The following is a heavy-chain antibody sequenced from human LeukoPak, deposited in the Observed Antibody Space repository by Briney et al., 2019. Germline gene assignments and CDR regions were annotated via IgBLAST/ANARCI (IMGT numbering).Heavy chain of an antibody. Sequence: QTLSLTCTVSGGSISSGDYYWSWIRQPPGKGLEWIGYIYYSGSTYYNPSLKSRVTISVDTSKNQFSLKLSSVTAADTAVYYCARAGYDFWSGYPRYYFDYWGQGTLVTVSS. V-gene: IGHV4-30-4*08. CDR1: GGSISSGDYY. CDR3: ARAGYDFWSGYPRYYFDY. J-gene: IGHJ4*02. D-gene: IGHD3-3*01. CDR2: IYYSGST.